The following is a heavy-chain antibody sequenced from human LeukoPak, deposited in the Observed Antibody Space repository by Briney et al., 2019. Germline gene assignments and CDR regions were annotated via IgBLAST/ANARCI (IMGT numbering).Heavy chain of an antibody. CDR2: IYTSGST. V-gene: IGHV4-61*02. Sequence: SQTLSLTCTVSGGSISSGDYYWSWIRQPAGKGLEWIGRIYTSGSTNYNPSLKSRVTISVDTSKNQFSLKLSSVTAADTAVYYCARIAAPGGWFDPWGQGTLVTVSS. CDR3: ARIAAPGGWFDP. J-gene: IGHJ5*02. CDR1: GGSISSGDYY. D-gene: IGHD6-6*01.